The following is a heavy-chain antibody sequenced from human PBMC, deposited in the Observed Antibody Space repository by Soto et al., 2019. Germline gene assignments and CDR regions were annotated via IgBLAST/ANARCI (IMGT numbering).Heavy chain of an antibody. Sequence: ASVKVSCKVSGYTLTELSMHWVRQAPGKGLEWMGGFDPEDGETIYAQKFQGRVTMTEDTSTDTAYMELSSLRSEDTAVYYCATASGTLQLEGGYYYGMDVWCQGTTVTVSS. D-gene: IGHD1-1*01. CDR3: ATASGTLQLEGGYYYGMDV. CDR1: GYTLTELS. V-gene: IGHV1-24*01. CDR2: FDPEDGET. J-gene: IGHJ6*02.